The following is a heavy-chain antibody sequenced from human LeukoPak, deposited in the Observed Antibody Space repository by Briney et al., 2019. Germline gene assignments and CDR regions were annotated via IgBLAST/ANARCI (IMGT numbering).Heavy chain of an antibody. CDR3: ASLGYCSSTSCMDGAFDI. J-gene: IGHJ3*02. CDR1: GYTFTSYG. Sequence: ASVKVSCKASGYTFTSYGISWVRQAPGQGLEWMGWISAYNGNTNYAQKPQGRVTMTTDTSTSTAYMELRSLRSDDTAVYYCASLGYCSSTSCMDGAFDIWGQGTMVTVSS. V-gene: IGHV1-18*01. D-gene: IGHD2-2*01. CDR2: ISAYNGNT.